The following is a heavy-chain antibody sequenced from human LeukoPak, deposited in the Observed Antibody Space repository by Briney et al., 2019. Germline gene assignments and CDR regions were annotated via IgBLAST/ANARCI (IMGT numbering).Heavy chain of an antibody. CDR2: IYHGGST. Sequence: SETLSLTCAVSGGSISSSNWWSWVRQPPGKGLEWIGEIYHGGSTNYSPSLKSRVSISVDKSENQFSLELNSVTAADTAVYYCARDQQYHRPAGWFDPWGQGTLVTVSS. V-gene: IGHV4-4*02. D-gene: IGHD1-14*01. CDR3: ARDQQYHRPAGWFDP. J-gene: IGHJ5*02. CDR1: GGSISSSNW.